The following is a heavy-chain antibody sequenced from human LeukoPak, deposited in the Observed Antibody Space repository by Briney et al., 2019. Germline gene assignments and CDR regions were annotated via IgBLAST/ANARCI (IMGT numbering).Heavy chain of an antibody. J-gene: IGHJ4*02. CDR3: ARSGGLWLLRYYFDY. D-gene: IGHD3-22*01. CDR2: IYYSGST. Sequence: PSETLSLTCTVSGGSISSSSYYWGWIRQPPGKGLEWIGSIYYSGSTYYNPSLKSRVTISVDTSKNQLSLKLSSVTAADTAVYFCARSGGLWLLRYYFDYWGQGTLVTVSS. V-gene: IGHV4-39*07. CDR1: GGSISSSSYY.